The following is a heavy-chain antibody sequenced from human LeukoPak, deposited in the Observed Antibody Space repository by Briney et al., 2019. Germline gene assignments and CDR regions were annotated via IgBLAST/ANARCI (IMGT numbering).Heavy chain of an antibody. V-gene: IGHV3-23*01. Sequence: GGSLRLSCAASGFPFSSYAMGWVRQAPGKGLDWVSGISSSGGTTYYADSVKGRFTISRDISENTLYLQMNNLRGEDTAIYYCAKDAASGYSYGYINFWGQGTLVTVSS. CDR1: GFPFSSYA. J-gene: IGHJ4*02. D-gene: IGHD5-18*01. CDR3: AKDAASGYSYGYINF. CDR2: ISSSGGTT.